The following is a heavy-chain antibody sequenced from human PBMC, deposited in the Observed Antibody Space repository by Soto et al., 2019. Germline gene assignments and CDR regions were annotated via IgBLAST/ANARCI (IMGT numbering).Heavy chain of an antibody. V-gene: IGHV3-53*01. Sequence: GGSLRLSCAASGFTVSSNYMSWVRQAPGKGLEWVSVIYSGGSTYYADSVKGRFTISRDNSKNTLYLQMNSLRAEDTAVYYCARSRRGGRYSYGSVVFDYWGQGTLVTVSS. D-gene: IGHD5-18*01. J-gene: IGHJ4*02. CDR1: GFTVSSNY. CDR2: IYSGGST. CDR3: ARSRRGGRYSYGSVVFDY.